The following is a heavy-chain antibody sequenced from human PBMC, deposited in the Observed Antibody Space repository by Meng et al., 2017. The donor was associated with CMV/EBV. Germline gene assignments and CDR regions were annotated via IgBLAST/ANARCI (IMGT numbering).Heavy chain of an antibody. V-gene: IGHV4-4*07. D-gene: IGHD2-2*01. CDR3: ARDLMNCSSTSCANWFDP. CDR2: IYTSGST. J-gene: IGHJ5*02. Sequence: QVRLQESGPGLVKLSETLSLTCTVAGGSISSYYGSWIRQPAGKGLEWIGRIYTSGSTNYNPSLKSRVTMSVDTSKNQFSLKLSSVTAADTAVYYCARDLMNCSSTSCANWFDPWGQGTLVTVSS. CDR1: GGSISSYY.